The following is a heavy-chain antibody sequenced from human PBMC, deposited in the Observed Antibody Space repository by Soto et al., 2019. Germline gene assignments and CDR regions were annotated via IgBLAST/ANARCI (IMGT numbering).Heavy chain of an antibody. J-gene: IGHJ4*02. CDR2: ISAYSGSK. V-gene: IGHV1-18*01. CDR1: GYTFTTYG. D-gene: IGHD6-13*01. CDR3: ARDFTKSSSWPYYFDY. Sequence: QVQLVQSGAEVKKPGASVKVSCKASGYTFTTYGISWVRQAPGQGLEWMGWISAYSGSKKFAQKLQGRVTMTTDTSTTTASMELQSLTSDDTAVYYCARDFTKSSSWPYYFDYWCQGTLVSVSS.